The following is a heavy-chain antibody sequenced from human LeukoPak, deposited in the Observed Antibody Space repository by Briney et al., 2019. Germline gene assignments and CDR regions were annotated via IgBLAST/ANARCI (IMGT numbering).Heavy chain of an antibody. CDR3: ATLPRIVEATTISGYYGMDV. J-gene: IGHJ6*02. D-gene: IGHD1-26*01. CDR2: ISGSGGST. Sequence: GGSLRLSCAASGFTFSSYAMSWVRQAPGKGLEWVSAISGSGGSTYYADSVKGRFTISRDNSRNTLYLQMNSLRAEDTAVYYCATLPRIVEATTISGYYGMDVWGQGTTVTVSS. CDR1: GFTFSSYA. V-gene: IGHV3-23*01.